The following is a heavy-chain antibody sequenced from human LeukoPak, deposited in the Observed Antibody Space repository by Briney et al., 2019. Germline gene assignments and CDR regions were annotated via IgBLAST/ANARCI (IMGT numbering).Heavy chain of an antibody. Sequence: PSETLSLTCTVSGASISIYYWSWIRQPPGKGLEWIGYIYYSGSTNYNPSLKSRVTISVDTSKNQFSLKLSSVTAADTAVYYCARRENRYYYDSSGYSLGAFDIWGQGTMVTVSS. CDR1: GASISIYY. CDR3: ARRENRYYYDSSGYSLGAFDI. V-gene: IGHV4-59*08. J-gene: IGHJ3*02. D-gene: IGHD3-22*01. CDR2: IYYSGST.